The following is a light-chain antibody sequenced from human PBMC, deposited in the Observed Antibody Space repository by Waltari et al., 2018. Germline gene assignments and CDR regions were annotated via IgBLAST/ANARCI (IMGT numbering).Light chain of an antibody. J-gene: IGKJ4*01. Sequence: EIVLTQSPATLSLSVGEKATLSCRASHSVDWYLAWYQQKPGQAPRLLIYDVSNRATGIPARFSGGGYDTYFTLTISSLEPEDFAVYFCQQRRNWPLTFGGGTKAESK. CDR3: QQRRNWPLT. CDR2: DVS. CDR1: HSVDWY. V-gene: IGKV3-11*01.